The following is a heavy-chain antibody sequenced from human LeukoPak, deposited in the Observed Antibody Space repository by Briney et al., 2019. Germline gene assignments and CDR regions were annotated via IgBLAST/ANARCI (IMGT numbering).Heavy chain of an antibody. J-gene: IGHJ3*02. CDR3: ARPDGVRGVIVGAFDI. CDR2: IYPGDSDT. V-gene: IGHV5-51*01. CDR1: GYSFTSYW. Sequence: GESLKISCKGSGYSFTSYWIGWVRQMPGKGLEWMGIIYPGDSDTRYSPSFQGQVTISADKSISTAYLQWSSLKASDTAMYYCARPDGVRGVIVGAFDIWGQGTMVTVSS. D-gene: IGHD3-10*01.